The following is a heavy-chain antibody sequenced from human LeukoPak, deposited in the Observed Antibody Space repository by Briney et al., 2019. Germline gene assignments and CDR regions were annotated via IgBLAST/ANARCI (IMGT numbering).Heavy chain of an antibody. CDR3: AKRRGLELLYYYYMDV. CDR1: GFTFSSYG. V-gene: IGHV3-30*02. J-gene: IGHJ6*03. Sequence: GGSLRLSCAASGFTFSSYGMHWVRQAPGRGLEWVAFIRYDGTNKYYADSVKGRFTISRDNSRNTLFLQMISLRAEDTAVYYCAKRRGLELLYYYYMDVWGKGTTVTVSS. CDR2: IRYDGTNK. D-gene: IGHD1-7*01.